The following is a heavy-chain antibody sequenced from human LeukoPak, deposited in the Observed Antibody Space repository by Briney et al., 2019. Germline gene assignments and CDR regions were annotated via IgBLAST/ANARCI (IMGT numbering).Heavy chain of an antibody. CDR2: IYYSVST. D-gene: IGHD6-6*01. V-gene: IGHV4-39*07. CDR1: GGSISSSSYY. CDR3: SRDRSSSHDYYMDV. Sequence: SETLSLTCTVSGGSISSSSYYWGWIRQPPGKGLEWIGSIYYSVSTYYKPSLKSRVTISVDTSKNQFSLKLSSVTPAGTAVYYCSRDRSSSHDYYMDVWGKGTTVTVSS. J-gene: IGHJ6*03.